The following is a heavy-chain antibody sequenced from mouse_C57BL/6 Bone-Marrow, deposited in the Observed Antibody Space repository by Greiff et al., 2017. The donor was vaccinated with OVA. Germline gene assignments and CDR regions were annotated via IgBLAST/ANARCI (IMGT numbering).Heavy chain of an antibody. CDR2: INPSNGGT. J-gene: IGHJ4*01. D-gene: IGHD1-1*02. V-gene: IGHV1-53*01. Sequence: VQLQQPGTDLVKPGASVKLSCKASGYTFTSYWMHWVKQRPGQGLEWIGNINPSNGGTNYTEKFKSKATLTVDKSSSTAYMQLSSLTSEDSAVYYMARNRTIGGYAMDYWGQGTSVTVSS. CDR3: ARNRTIGGYAMDY. CDR1: GYTFTSYW.